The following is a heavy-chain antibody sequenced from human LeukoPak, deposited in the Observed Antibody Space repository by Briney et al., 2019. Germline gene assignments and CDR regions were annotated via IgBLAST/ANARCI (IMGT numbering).Heavy chain of an antibody. CDR1: GFTFSSYA. J-gene: IGHJ6*02. V-gene: IGHV3-30-3*01. CDR2: ISYDGSNK. CDR3: ARGTPSSSGWLYYGMDA. Sequence: GGSLRLSCAASGFTFSSYAMHWVRQAPGKGLEWVAVISYDGSNKYYADSVKGRFTISRDNSKNTLYLQMNSLRAEDTAVYYCARGTPSSSGWLYYGMDAWGQGTTVTVSS. D-gene: IGHD6-19*01.